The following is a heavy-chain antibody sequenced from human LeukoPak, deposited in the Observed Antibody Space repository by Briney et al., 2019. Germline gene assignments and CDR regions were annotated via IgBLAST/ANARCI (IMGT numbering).Heavy chain of an antibody. V-gene: IGHV4-4*07. CDR1: GGSLTYYY. J-gene: IGHJ6*03. CDR3: ARAGNYDYYYMDV. Sequence: SETLSLTCSVSGGSLTYYYWSWIRQPAGKGLEWIGRIYTSGSTNYNPSLKSRVTMSVDTSKNQFSLKLSSVSAADTAVYYCARAGNYDYYYMDVWGKGTTVTVSS. D-gene: IGHD1-14*01. CDR2: IYTSGST.